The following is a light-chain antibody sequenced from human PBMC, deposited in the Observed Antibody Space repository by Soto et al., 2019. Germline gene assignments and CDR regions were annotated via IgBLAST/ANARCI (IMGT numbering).Light chain of an antibody. J-gene: IGKJ1*01. V-gene: IGKV2-30*02. Sequence: DVVMTQSPLSLPVTLGQPASISCRSSQGLKHSDGNTYLHWFQQRPGQSPRRLINNVSNRDSGFSDRFSGSGSGTDFTLKIRMVEAKDVGLFLCLQGTHVPLTFGQGTTVEIK. CDR3: LQGTHVPLT. CDR2: NVS. CDR1: QGLKHSDGNTY.